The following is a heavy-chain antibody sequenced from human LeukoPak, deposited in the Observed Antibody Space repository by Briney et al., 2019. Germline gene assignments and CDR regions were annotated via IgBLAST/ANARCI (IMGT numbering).Heavy chain of an antibody. J-gene: IGHJ3*02. V-gene: IGHV4-59*08. CDR1: GGSICSYY. D-gene: IGHD3-10*01. CDR3: ARRGVARTDAFDI. CDR2: IYYSGST. Sequence: SETLSLTCTVSGGSICSYYWSWIRQPPGKGLEWIGYIYYSGSTNYNPSLKSRVTISVDTSKNQFSLKLSSVTAADTAVYYCARRGVARTDAFDIWGQGTMVTVSS.